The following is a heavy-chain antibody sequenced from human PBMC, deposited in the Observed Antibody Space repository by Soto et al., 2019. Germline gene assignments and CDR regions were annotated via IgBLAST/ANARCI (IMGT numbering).Heavy chain of an antibody. CDR3: AAGLRNPHVFDY. J-gene: IGHJ4*02. CDR2: TIPIVGIV. CDR1: GGTFSNYD. Sequence: QVQLVQSGAEVKKPGSSVKVSCKASGGTFSNYDIRWVRQAPGQGLEWMGRTIPIVGIVNYAQKFQGRVTITADKSTSTVYMELTSLRAEDTAVYYCAAGLRNPHVFDYWGQGTLVTVSS. V-gene: IGHV1-69*02. D-gene: IGHD5-12*01.